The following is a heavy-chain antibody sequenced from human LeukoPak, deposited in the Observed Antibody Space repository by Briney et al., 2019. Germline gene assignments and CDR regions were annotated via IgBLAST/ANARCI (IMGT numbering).Heavy chain of an antibody. D-gene: IGHD3-3*01. CDR3: ARDTSGYYGRYES. CDR1: GASISNRF. CDR2: ISYTGTT. Sequence: SETLSLTCNVSGASISNRFWSWIRHPPGKGLEWIGYISYTGTTNYNPSLQSRVTISVDTSKNQLSLRVTSMTGADTAVYYCARDTSGYYGRYESWGQGILVTVSS. V-gene: IGHV4-59*01. J-gene: IGHJ4*02.